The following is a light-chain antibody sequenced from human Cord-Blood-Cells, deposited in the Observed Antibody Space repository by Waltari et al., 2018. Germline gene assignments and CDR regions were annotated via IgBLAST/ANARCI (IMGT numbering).Light chain of an antibody. CDR1: QSVSSSY. J-gene: IGKJ1*01. CDR2: GAY. Sequence: EIVLTQSPGTLSLSPGERDTLSCRASQSVSSSYLAWDQQKPGQAPRLLIYGAYSRATGIPDRFSGSGSGTDFTLTISRLEPEDFAVYYCQQYGSSPPTFGQGTKVEIK. V-gene: IGKV3-20*01. CDR3: QQYGSSPPT.